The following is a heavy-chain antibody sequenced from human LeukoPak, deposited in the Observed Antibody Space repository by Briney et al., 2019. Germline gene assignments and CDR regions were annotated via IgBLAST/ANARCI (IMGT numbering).Heavy chain of an antibody. D-gene: IGHD6-13*01. CDR3: ASLYSSSLSYYGMDV. CDR2: ISGSDSST. Sequence: PGGSLRLSCAASGFTFSSYAMSWVRQAPGKGLEWVSAISGSDSSTYYADSVKGRFTISRDKSKNTLYLQMNSLRAEDTAVYYCASLYSSSLSYYGMDVWGKGTTVTVSS. J-gene: IGHJ6*04. CDR1: GFTFSSYA. V-gene: IGHV3-23*01.